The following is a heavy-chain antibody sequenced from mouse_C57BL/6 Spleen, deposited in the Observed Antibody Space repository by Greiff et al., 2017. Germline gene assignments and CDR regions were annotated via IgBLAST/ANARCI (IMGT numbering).Heavy chain of an antibody. J-gene: IGHJ3*01. CDR3: ATGGGLRRGFAY. V-gene: IGHV2-9*01. Sequence: QVHVKQSGPGLVAPSQSLSITCTVSGFSLTSYGVDWVRQPPGKGLEWLGVIWGGGSTNYNSALMSRLSISKDNSKSQVFLKMNSLQTDDTAMYYCATGGGLRRGFAYWGQGTLVTVSA. CDR2: IWGGGST. CDR1: GFSLTSYG. D-gene: IGHD2-4*01.